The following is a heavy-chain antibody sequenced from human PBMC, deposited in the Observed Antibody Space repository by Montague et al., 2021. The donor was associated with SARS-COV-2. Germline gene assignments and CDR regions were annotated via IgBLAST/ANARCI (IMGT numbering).Heavy chain of an antibody. J-gene: IGHJ3*02. CDR3: TRDYRSIVGDGLDI. Sequence: SLRLSCAASGLTFSNYDMNWVRQAPGKGPEWISYISTSAYTTSYAGSVKGRFTISRDNGKNSLYLQMNSLRVEDTAVHYCTRDYRSIVGDGLDIWGQGTKVTVSS. V-gene: IGHV3-48*03. CDR1: GLTFSNYD. D-gene: IGHD3-16*02. CDR2: ISTSAYTT.